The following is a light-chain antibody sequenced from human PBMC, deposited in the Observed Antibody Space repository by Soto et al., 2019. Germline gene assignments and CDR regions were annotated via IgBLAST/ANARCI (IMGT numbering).Light chain of an antibody. CDR3: QQYNIYPWT. V-gene: IGKV1-5*03. J-gene: IGKJ1*01. Sequence: DIQMTQSPSTLSASVGDRVTITCRASQNIINYLAWYQQKPGKAPKVLIYTASSLETGVPSRFSGSGSGTEFTLTVSSRQPDYFGTYYCQQYNIYPWTFGQGTKVEIK. CDR1: QNIINY. CDR2: TAS.